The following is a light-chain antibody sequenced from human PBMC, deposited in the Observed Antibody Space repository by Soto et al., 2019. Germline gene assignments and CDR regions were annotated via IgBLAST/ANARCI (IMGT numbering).Light chain of an antibody. J-gene: IGLJ1*01. CDR1: SRDVGGYNY. V-gene: IGLV2-14*01. Sequence: QSALTQPASVSGSPGQSITISCTGTSRDVGGYNYVSWYQQYPGKAPKLLIYDVSNRPSGVSNRFSGSKSGNTASLTISGLQAEDEAEYYCSSYTSSSTLYVFGTGTKVTVL. CDR2: DVS. CDR3: SSYTSSSTLYV.